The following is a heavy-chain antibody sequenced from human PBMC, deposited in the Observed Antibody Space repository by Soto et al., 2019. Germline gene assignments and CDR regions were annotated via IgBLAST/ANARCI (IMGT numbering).Heavy chain of an antibody. D-gene: IGHD3-22*01. Sequence: EVQLLESGGGLVQPGGSLRLSCVASGFTFSSYDMDWVRQAPGKGLEWVSAIGGSGGSTYYPDSVEGRFTISRDNSKNTTDHQMDSLRVEDTAVYYCAKQGSPHYDSSGYRLKWLDYWGQGTLVTVSS. CDR3: AKQGSPHYDSSGYRLKWLDY. V-gene: IGHV3-23*01. CDR1: GFTFSSYD. CDR2: IGGSGGST. J-gene: IGHJ4*02.